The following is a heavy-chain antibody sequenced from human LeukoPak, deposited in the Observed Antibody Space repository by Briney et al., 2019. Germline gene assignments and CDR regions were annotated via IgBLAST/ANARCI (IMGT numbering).Heavy chain of an antibody. CDR2: ISSSSSTI. J-gene: IGHJ4*02. V-gene: IGHV3-48*01. CDR1: GFTFSSYS. Sequence: GGSLRLSCAASGFTFSSYSMNWVRQAPGKGLEWVSYISSSSSTIYHADSVKGRFTISRDNAKNSLYLQMNSLRAEDTAVYYCARGSYGSGSYHFDYWGQGTLVTVSS. D-gene: IGHD3-10*01. CDR3: ARGSYGSGSYHFDY.